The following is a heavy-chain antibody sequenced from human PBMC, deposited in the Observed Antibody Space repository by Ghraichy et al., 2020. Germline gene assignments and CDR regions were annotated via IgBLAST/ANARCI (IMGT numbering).Heavy chain of an antibody. J-gene: IGHJ4*02. Sequence: SETLSLTCAVYGGSFSGYYWSWIRQPPGKGLEWIGEINHSGSTNYNPSLKSRVTISVDTSKNQFSLKLSSVTAADTAVYYCARSPPGPDYWGQGTLVTVSS. V-gene: IGHV4-34*01. CDR2: INHSGST. CDR1: GGSFSGYY. D-gene: IGHD2-8*02. CDR3: ARSPPGPDY.